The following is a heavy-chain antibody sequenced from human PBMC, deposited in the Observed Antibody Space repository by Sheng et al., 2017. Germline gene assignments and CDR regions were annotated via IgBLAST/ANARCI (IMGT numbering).Heavy chain of an antibody. CDR3: ARDQRYGSGSYNDY. V-gene: IGHV4-39*07. J-gene: IGHJ4*02. CDR1: GGSISSSSYY. CDR2: IYYSGST. Sequence: QLQLQESGPGLVKPSETLSLTCTVSGGSISSSSYYWGWIHQPPGKGLEWIGSIYYSGSTYYNPSLKSRVTISVDTSKNQFSLKLSSVTAADTAVYYCARDQRYGSGSYNDYWGQGTLVTVSS. D-gene: IGHD3-10*01.